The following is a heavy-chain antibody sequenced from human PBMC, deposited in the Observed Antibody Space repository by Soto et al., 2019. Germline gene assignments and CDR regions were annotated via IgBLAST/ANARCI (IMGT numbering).Heavy chain of an antibody. Sequence: SETLSLTCTVSGGSISSYYWNWIRQPPGKGLEWIGYIYYSGSTYYNPSLKSRVTISVDTSKNQFSLKLSSVTAADTAVYYCARDHSRDYYGSGSIHYYGMDVWGQGTTVTVSS. CDR3: ARDHSRDYYGSGSIHYYGMDV. J-gene: IGHJ6*02. V-gene: IGHV4-59*12. D-gene: IGHD3-10*01. CDR1: GGSISSYY. CDR2: IYYSGST.